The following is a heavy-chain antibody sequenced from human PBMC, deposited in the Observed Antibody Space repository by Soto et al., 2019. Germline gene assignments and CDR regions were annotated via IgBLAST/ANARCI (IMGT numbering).Heavy chain of an antibody. Sequence: GGSLRLSCAASGFTFGSYAMSWVRQAPGKGLEWVSAISGSGGSTYYADSVKGRFTISRDNSKNTLYLQMNSLRAEDTAVYYCAKEEFGSAVAGTGSDYWGQGTLVTVSS. CDR3: AKEEFGSAVAGTGSDY. V-gene: IGHV3-23*01. D-gene: IGHD6-19*01. J-gene: IGHJ4*02. CDR1: GFTFGSYA. CDR2: ISGSGGST.